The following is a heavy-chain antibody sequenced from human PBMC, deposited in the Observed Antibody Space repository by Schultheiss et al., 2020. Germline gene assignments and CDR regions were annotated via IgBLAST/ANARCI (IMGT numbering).Heavy chain of an antibody. CDR2: ISSSSSYI. V-gene: IGHV3-21*01. D-gene: IGHD2-2*01. CDR1: GFTFSSYA. CDR3: ASTTVVPAVDFDY. Sequence: GGSLRLSCAASGFTFSSYAMNWVRQAPGKGLEWVSSISSSSSYIYYADSVKGRFTISRDNAKNSLYLQMNSLRAEDTAVYYCASTTVVPAVDFDYWGQGTLVTVSS. J-gene: IGHJ4*02.